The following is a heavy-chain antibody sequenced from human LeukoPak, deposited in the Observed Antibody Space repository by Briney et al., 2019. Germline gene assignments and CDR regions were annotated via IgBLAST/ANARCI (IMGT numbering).Heavy chain of an antibody. D-gene: IGHD6-13*01. CDR1: GFIFSRYA. CDR3: ARGVAENGNPNYFDP. V-gene: IGHV3-33*01. J-gene: IGHJ5*02. Sequence: GTSLRLSCAASGFIFSRYAMHWVRQAPGTGLEWVAVVWSDGTREYYIDSVKSRFTISRDNSKNTLYLQMNSLRAEDTAVYSCARGVAENGNPNYFDPWGRGTLVTVSS. CDR2: VWSDGTRE.